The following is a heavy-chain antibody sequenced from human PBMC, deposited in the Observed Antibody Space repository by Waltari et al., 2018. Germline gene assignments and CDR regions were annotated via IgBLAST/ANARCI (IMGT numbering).Heavy chain of an antibody. D-gene: IGHD3-10*01. J-gene: IGHJ5*02. V-gene: IGHV4-39*01. Sequence: QLQLQESGPGLVKPSETLSLTCTVSGGSISSSSYYWGWIRQPPGKGLEWIGSIYYSGSTYYNPSLKSRVTISVDTSKNQFSLKLSSVTAADTAVYYCARRFEGRFGELWNWFDPWGQGTLVTVSS. CDR1: GGSISSSSYY. CDR2: IYYSGST. CDR3: ARRFEGRFGELWNWFDP.